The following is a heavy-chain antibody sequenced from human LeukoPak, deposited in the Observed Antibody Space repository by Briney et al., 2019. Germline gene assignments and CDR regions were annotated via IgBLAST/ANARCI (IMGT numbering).Heavy chain of an antibody. CDR3: ARHRHTAMETFDH. J-gene: IGHJ4*02. D-gene: IGHD5-18*01. Sequence: PSETLSLTCTVSGVSISSSYQYWGWVRQPPGQGLEWIVSMYYIGTPYYNPSLESPVTISVDTSKNQFSLKLRYVTASDTAVYYCARHRHTAMETFDHWGQGALVTVSS. V-gene: IGHV4-39*01. CDR1: GVSISSSYQY. CDR2: MYYIGTP.